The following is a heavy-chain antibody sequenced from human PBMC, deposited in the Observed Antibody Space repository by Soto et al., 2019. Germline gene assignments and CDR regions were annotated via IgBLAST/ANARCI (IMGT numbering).Heavy chain of an antibody. Sequence: EVQLLESGGGLVQPGGSLRLSCAASGFTFSSYAMTWVRQAPGKGLEWVSAISGSGSNRYYADSVKGRFTISRDKTKNTLYLQMNSLSAQDTAIYYFADDRVDYDDCRGLDYWGQGTLVTVSS. V-gene: IGHV3-23*01. CDR1: GFTFSSYA. J-gene: IGHJ4*02. CDR2: ISGSGSNR. CDR3: ADDRVDYDDCRGLDY. D-gene: IGHD4-17*01.